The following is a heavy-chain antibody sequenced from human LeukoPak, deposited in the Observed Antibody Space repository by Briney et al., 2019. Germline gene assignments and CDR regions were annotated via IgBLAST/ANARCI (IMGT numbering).Heavy chain of an antibody. V-gene: IGHV3-23*01. D-gene: IGHD3-10*02. J-gene: IGHJ2*01. CDR2: ITGSTTWT. CDR1: GFTFGNFG. Sequence: PGGSLRLSCEASGFTFGNFGMTWVRQAPGKGLQWVSGITGSTTWTYYAASVKGRFTVSRDNSQNTLHLQMNSLRADDTAVYYCARELVSSGTGYFDVWGRGTLVTVSS. CDR3: ARELVSSGTGYFDV.